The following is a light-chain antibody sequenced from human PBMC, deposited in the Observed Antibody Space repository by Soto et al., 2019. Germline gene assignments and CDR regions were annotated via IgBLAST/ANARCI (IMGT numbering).Light chain of an antibody. CDR1: SSNIGAGYD. CDR2: GNN. Sequence: QPVLTQPPSVSGAPGQRVTISCTGSSSNIGAGYDVHWYQQLPGTAPKLLIYGNNNRPSGVPDRFSGSKSGTSASLAITGLQAEDEADYYCQSYDTSLSAVVFGGGTKLTV. J-gene: IGLJ3*02. CDR3: QSYDTSLSAVV. V-gene: IGLV1-40*01.